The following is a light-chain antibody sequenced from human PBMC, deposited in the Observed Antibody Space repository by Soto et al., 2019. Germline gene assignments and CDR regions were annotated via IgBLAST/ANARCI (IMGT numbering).Light chain of an antibody. CDR1: QRVDIN. J-gene: IGKJ1*01. CDR3: QQYRSWPRT. CDR2: GAS. V-gene: IGKV3-15*01. Sequence: EIVLTQSPATLSVSPGERVTLSCRASQRVDINLAWYQQKPGQPPRLLIYGASTRATDMSGTFSGRGSGTEFTLTISSLRPEDFAVYYCQQYRSWPRTFGQGTKVEMK.